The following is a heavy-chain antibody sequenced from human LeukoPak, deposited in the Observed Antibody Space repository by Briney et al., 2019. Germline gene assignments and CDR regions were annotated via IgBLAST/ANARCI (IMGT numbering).Heavy chain of an antibody. D-gene: IGHD1-26*01. J-gene: IGHJ4*02. V-gene: IGHV3-30-3*01. Sequence: QPGGSLRLSCPASGFTFSSYAMHWVRQAPGKGLEWVAVISYDGNNEYYADSVKGRFTISRDNSKNTLYLQMNSLRAEDTAVYYCARGRVGPMGYFDYWGQGTLVTVSS. CDR3: ARGRVGPMGYFDY. CDR2: ISYDGNNE. CDR1: GFTFSSYA.